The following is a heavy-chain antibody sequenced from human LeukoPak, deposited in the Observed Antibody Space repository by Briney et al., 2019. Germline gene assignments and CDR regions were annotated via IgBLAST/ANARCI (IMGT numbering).Heavy chain of an antibody. CDR1: GYTFTSYY. CDR2: INPSGGST. CDR3: ARDRHPNLNLDP. V-gene: IGHV1-46*01. J-gene: IGHJ5*02. Sequence: ASVKVSCTASGYTFTSYYIHWVRQAPGQGLEWMGIINPSGGSTSYAQKFQGRVTMTRDTSTSTVYMELSSLRSEDTAVYYCARDRHPNLNLDPWGQGTLVTVSS.